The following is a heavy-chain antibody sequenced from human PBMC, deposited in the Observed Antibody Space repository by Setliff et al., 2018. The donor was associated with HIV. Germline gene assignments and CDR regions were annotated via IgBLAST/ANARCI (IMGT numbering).Heavy chain of an antibody. Sequence: SETLSLTCCLSGDFINNDYWSWIRQPPGKGLEWIGQIYYSGDTNYSPSLKSRVTISMDTSKNQFSLKLTSVTAADTAVYYCASGNDNGQLGGNSYFMDVWDKGTTVTVSS. J-gene: IGHJ6*03. V-gene: IGHV4-59*08. D-gene: IGHD4-17*01. CDR1: GDFINNDY. CDR3: ASGNDNGQLGGNSYFMDV. CDR2: IYYSGDT.